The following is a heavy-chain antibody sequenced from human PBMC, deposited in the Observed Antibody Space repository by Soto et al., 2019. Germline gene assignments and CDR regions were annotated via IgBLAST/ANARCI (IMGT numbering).Heavy chain of an antibody. CDR2: IKHNGREK. Sequence: SGESLKISCAGSGFTFGTYWMTWVRQAPGKGLEWVANIKHNGREKNYADSLKGRFTISRDNAKSSLYLQMNSLRVDDTAVYYCSLAFYDFAEGGHWGQGTVVTVSS. D-gene: IGHD3-16*01. CDR3: SLAFYDFAEGGH. CDR1: GFTFGTYW. J-gene: IGHJ4*02. V-gene: IGHV3-7*05.